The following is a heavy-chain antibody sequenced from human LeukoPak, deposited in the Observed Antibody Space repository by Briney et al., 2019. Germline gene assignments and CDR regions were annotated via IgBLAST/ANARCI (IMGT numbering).Heavy chain of an antibody. CDR3: AGRVATGSMDA. CDR2: TYYSGST. Sequence: SETLSLTCTVSGASITKYYWTWIRQPPGKGLEWIGYTYYSGSTNYNPSLRSRVNMSVDTSKNQFSLKLSSVTAADTAVYYCAGRVATGSMDAWGQGTTVTVSS. D-gene: IGHD5-12*01. J-gene: IGHJ6*02. CDR1: GASITKYY. V-gene: IGHV4-59*01.